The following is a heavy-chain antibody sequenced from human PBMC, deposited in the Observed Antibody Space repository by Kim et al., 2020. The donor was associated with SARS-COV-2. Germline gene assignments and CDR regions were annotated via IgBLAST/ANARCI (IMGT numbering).Heavy chain of an antibody. V-gene: IGHV3-30*04. CDR2: ISYDGSNK. CDR1: GFTFSSYA. D-gene: IGHD1-7*01. J-gene: IGHJ3*02. Sequence: GGSLRLSCAASGFTFSSYAMHWVRQAPGKGLEWVAVISYDGSNKYYADSVKGRFTISRDNSKNTLYLQMNSLRAEDTAVYYCARDYSEQTTHAFDIWGQGTMVTVSS. CDR3: ARDYSEQTTHAFDI.